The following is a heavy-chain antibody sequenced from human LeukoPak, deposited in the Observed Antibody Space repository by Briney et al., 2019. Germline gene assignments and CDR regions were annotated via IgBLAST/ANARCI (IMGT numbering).Heavy chain of an antibody. CDR3: ARALVVVAACWFDP. V-gene: IGHV3-7*05. D-gene: IGHD2-15*01. CDR2: INQGGSEK. Sequence: PGGSLRLSCAASGFTFSRYWMSWVRQAPGKGLEWVASINQGGSEKYYVDSVKGRFTISRDNAKNSLYLQMNSLRAEDTAVYYCARALVVVAACWFDPWGQGTLVTVSS. J-gene: IGHJ5*02. CDR1: GFTFSRYW.